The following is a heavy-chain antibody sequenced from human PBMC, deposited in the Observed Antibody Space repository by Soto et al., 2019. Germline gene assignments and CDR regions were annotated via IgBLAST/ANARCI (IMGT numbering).Heavy chain of an antibody. CDR3: ATFTAMVTG. CDR2: IYYSGST. CDR1: GGSVSGGSYY. Sequence: SETLSLTCTVSGGSVSGGSYYWSWIRQPPGKGLEWIGYIYYSGSTNYNPSLKNRVTISVDTSKNQFSLKLSSVTAADTAVYYCATFTAMVTGWGQGTLVTVSS. V-gene: IGHV4-61*01. D-gene: IGHD5-18*01. J-gene: IGHJ4*02.